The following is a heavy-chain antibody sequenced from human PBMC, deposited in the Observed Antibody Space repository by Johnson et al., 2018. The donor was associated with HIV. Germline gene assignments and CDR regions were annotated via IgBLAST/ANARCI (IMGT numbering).Heavy chain of an antibody. J-gene: IGHJ3*02. CDR3: ARDRNIWNVVYAFDI. D-gene: IGHD1-1*01. CDR1: KFTFSSYW. CDR2: INQDGSTK. Sequence: VQLVESGGGLVQPGGSLRLSCAASKFTFSSYWMSWVRQAPGKGLEWVANINQDGSTKYYADSVRGRFTISRNNSENTLYLQMNSLRAEDTAVSYWARDRNIWNVVYAFDIWGQGTMVTVSS. V-gene: IGHV3-7*01.